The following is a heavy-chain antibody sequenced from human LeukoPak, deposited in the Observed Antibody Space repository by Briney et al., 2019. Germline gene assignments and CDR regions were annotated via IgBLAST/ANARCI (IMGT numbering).Heavy chain of an antibody. D-gene: IGHD3-3*01. CDR2: FDPEDGET. CDR1: GYTLTELS. J-gene: IGHJ5*02. Sequence: ASVKVSCKVSGYTLTELSMHWVRQAPGKGLEWMGGFDPEDGETIYAQKFQGRVTMTEDTSTDTAYMELSSLRFEDTAVYYCATDGPEVRFLEWLSAFDPWGQGTLVTVSS. V-gene: IGHV1-24*01. CDR3: ATDGPEVRFLEWLSAFDP.